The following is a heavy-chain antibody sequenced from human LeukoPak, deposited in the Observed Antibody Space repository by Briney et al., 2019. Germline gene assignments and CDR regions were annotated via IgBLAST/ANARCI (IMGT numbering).Heavy chain of an antibody. CDR2: INHSGST. CDR3: ARQVRAARPNYYYYYMDV. Sequence: SETLSLTCAVYGGSLSGYYWSWIRQPPGKGLEWIGEINHSGSTNYNPSLKSRVTISVDTSKNQFSLKLSSVTAADTAVYYCARQVRAARPNYYYYYMDVWGKGTTVTVSS. CDR1: GGSLSGYY. V-gene: IGHV4-34*01. D-gene: IGHD6-6*01. J-gene: IGHJ6*03.